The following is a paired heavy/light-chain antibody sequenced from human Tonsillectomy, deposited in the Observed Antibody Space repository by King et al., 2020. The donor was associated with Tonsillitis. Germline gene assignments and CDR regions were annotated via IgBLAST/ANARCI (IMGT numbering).Light chain of an antibody. CDR1: ALPKQH. CDR3: QSADRSGTSYVV. J-gene: IGLJ2*01. Sequence: SYELTQPPSVSVSPGQTARITCSGDALPKQHAHWYQQRPGQAPVLIMYKDSERPSGIPERFSGSSSGTTVTLTISGVQAEDEADYYCQSADRSGTSYVVFGGGTKLTVL. V-gene: IGLV3-25*01. CDR2: KDS.
Heavy chain of an antibody. J-gene: IGHJ4*02. Sequence: QVTLKESGPVLVKPTETLTLTCTVSGFSLSNARMGVSWIRQPPGKALEWLAHIFSNDEKSYSTSLKSRLTISKDTSKSQVVLTLTNMDPVDTATYFCARILPPQHIVVVTAIRSVGYFDYWGQGTLVTVSS. CDR2: IFSNDEK. D-gene: IGHD2-21*02. CDR1: GFSLSNARMG. V-gene: IGHV2-26*01. CDR3: ARILPPQHIVVVTAIRSVGYFDY.